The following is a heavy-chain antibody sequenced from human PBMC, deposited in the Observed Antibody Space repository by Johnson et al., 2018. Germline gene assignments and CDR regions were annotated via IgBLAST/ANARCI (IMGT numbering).Heavy chain of an antibody. CDR2: IYPGDSEP. CDR1: RYSFTSYW. Sequence: VQLVQSGAEVKQPGESLKISCKGSRYSFTSYWIGWVRQLPGKALECVGSIYPGDSEPRYSPSFQGKVTISADKYITTASLQWSSPKASATAMYYGARSVVELRPDAFDIWGQGTMVTVSS. J-gene: IGHJ3*02. CDR3: ARSVVELRPDAFDI. V-gene: IGHV5-51*03. D-gene: IGHD1-7*01.